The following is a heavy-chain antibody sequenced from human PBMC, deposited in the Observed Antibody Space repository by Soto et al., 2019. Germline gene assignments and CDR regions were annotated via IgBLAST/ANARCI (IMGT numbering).Heavy chain of an antibody. CDR1: GFTFSSYA. D-gene: IGHD2-2*01. CDR2: ISYDGSNK. V-gene: IGHV3-30-3*01. CDR3: ARSYCRSTSWAPCLLYGMEV. Sequence: GGSLRLSCAASGFTFSSYAMHWVRQAPGRGLEWVAVISYDGSNKYYADSVKGRFTIPRDNSKNTLYLQMNSLRAEDTAVYYCARSYCRSTSWAPCLLYGMEVWGRGTTVAVSS. J-gene: IGHJ6*02.